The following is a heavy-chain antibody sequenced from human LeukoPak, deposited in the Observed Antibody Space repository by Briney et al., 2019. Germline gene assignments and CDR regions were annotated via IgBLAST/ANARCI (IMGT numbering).Heavy chain of an antibody. V-gene: IGHV3-7*01. CDR1: GFTFSSYW. CDR3: ARVRYMDV. J-gene: IGHJ6*03. Sequence: GGSLRLSCAVSGFTFSSYWMNCVRQAPGKGLEWVANIKEDGSEKNYVDSVKGRFTSSRDNAKNSLYLQMISLRAEDTAVYYCARVRYMDVWGKGATVTVSS. CDR2: IKEDGSEK.